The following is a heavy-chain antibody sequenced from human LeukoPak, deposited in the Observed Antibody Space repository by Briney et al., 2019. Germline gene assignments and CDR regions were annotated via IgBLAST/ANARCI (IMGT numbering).Heavy chain of an antibody. Sequence: GESLKISCKGSGYSFTSYWIGWVRQMPGKGLEWMGIIYAGDSDTRYSPSFQGQVTISADTSISTAYLQGSSLKASDTAMYYCARRAIAAAGNAIDYWGQGTLVTVSS. D-gene: IGHD6-13*01. J-gene: IGHJ4*02. CDR2: IYAGDSDT. CDR1: GYSFTSYW. CDR3: ARRAIAAAGNAIDY. V-gene: IGHV5-51*01.